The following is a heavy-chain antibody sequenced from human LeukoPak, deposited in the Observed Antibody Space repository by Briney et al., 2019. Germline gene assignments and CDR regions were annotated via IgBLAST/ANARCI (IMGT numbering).Heavy chain of an antibody. Sequence: PSETLSLTCTVSGDSIGSTTYYWGWLRQPPGKGLEWIGNIYYSGSTYNNPSPKSRVTISVDTSKNQFSLKLSSVTAADTAVYYCAGRQRQIAAVTDYWGQGTLVTVSS. CDR3: AGRQRQIAAVTDY. CDR2: IYYSGST. D-gene: IGHD6-13*01. V-gene: IGHV4-39*01. J-gene: IGHJ4*02. CDR1: GDSIGSTTYY.